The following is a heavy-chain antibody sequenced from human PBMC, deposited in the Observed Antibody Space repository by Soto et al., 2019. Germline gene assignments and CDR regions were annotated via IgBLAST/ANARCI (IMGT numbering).Heavy chain of an antibody. CDR2: IKQDGSEE. V-gene: IGHV3-7*03. J-gene: IGHJ4*02. D-gene: IGHD1-26*01. CDR3: ARKNSGTLAFDY. CDR1: GFTFSTYW. Sequence: GGSLRLSCAASGFTFSTYWMSWVRQAPGKGLEWVANIKQDGSEEYYVDSVKGRFTISRDNAQNSLYLQMNSLRAEDTAAYYCARKNSGTLAFDYWGQGTLVTVSS.